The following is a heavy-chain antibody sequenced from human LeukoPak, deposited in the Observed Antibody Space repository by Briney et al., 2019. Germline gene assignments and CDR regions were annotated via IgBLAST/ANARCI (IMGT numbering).Heavy chain of an antibody. Sequence: SETLSLTCAVYGGSFSGYYWSWIRQPPGKGLEWIGEINHSGSTNYNPSLKSRVTISVDTSKNQSSLKLSSVTAADTAVYYCARGSPFLCSGTPYYHYRMDVWGKGTTVTVSS. CDR1: GGSFSGYY. V-gene: IGHV4-34*01. D-gene: IGHD3-10*02. CDR2: INHSGST. J-gene: IGHJ6*04. CDR3: ARGSPFLCSGTPYYHYRMDV.